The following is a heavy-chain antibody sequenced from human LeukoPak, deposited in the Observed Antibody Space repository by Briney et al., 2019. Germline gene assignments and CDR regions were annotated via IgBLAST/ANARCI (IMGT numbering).Heavy chain of an antibody. Sequence: SETLSLTCTVSGGSISSYYWGWIRQPPGKGLEWIGSIYYSGSTYYNPSLKSRVTISVDTSKNQFSLKLSSVTAADTAVYYCARDRPSDWFDPWGQGTLVTVSS. V-gene: IGHV4-39*07. CDR2: IYYSGST. CDR3: ARDRPSDWFDP. J-gene: IGHJ5*02. CDR1: GGSISSYY. D-gene: IGHD2-2*01.